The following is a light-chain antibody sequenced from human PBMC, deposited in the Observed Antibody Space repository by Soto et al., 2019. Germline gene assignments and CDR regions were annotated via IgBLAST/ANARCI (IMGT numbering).Light chain of an antibody. CDR3: QSYDSSLSSYV. J-gene: IGLJ1*01. CDR2: GNS. V-gene: IGLV1-40*01. CDR1: RSNIGAGYD. Sequence: QYVLTQPPSVSGAPGQRVTISCTGSRSNIGAGYDVHWYQQLPGTAPKLLIYGNSNRPSGVPDRFSGSKSGTSASLAITGLQAEDEADYYCQSYDSSLSSYVFGTGTKLTVL.